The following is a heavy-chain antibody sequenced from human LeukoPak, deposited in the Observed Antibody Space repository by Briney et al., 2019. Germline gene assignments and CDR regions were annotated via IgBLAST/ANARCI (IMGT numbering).Heavy chain of an antibody. D-gene: IGHD4-17*01. Sequence: GGSLRLSCAASEFSVGSNYMTWVRQAPGKGLEWVSLIYSGGSTYYADSVKGRFTISRDNSKNTLYLQMNSLRAEDTAVYYCAKENWPTVTSPGRTSFDYWGQGTLVTVSP. J-gene: IGHJ4*02. CDR1: EFSVGSNY. V-gene: IGHV3-66*01. CDR3: AKENWPTVTSPGRTSFDY. CDR2: IYSGGST.